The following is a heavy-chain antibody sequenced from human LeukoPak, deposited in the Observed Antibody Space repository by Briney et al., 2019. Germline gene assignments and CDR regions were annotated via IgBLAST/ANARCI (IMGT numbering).Heavy chain of an antibody. D-gene: IGHD6-6*01. CDR2: IYTSGST. J-gene: IGHJ6*03. CDR3: ARGESSSSPLYYYYYYMDV. V-gene: IGHV4-61*02. Sequence: PSETLSLTCTVSGGSISSGSYYWSWIRQPTGKGLEGIGRIYTSGSTNYNPSLKSRVTISVDTSKNQFSLKLSSVTAADTAVYYCARGESSSSPLYYYYYYMDVWGKGTTVTVSS. CDR1: GGSISSGSYY.